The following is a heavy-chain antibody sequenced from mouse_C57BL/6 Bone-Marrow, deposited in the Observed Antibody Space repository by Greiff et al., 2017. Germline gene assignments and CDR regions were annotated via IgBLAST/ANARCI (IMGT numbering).Heavy chain of an antibody. CDR2: IYPGDGDT. D-gene: IGHD1-1*01. V-gene: IGHV1-82*01. J-gene: IGHJ2*01. CDR3: ARSRILFITTVVAGNYFDY. Sequence: VQLVESGPELVKPGASVKISCKASGYAFSSSWMNWVKQRPGKGLEWIGRIYPGDGDTNYNGKFKGKATLTADKSSSTAYMQLSSLTSEDSAVYFCARSRILFITTVVAGNYFDYWGQGTTLTVSS. CDR1: GYAFSSSW.